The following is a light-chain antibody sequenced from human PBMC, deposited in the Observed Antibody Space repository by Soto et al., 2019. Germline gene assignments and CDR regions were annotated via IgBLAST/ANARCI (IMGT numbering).Light chain of an antibody. J-gene: IGKJ4*01. CDR1: QRVSSN. CDR3: QQYNNWPLT. CDR2: GAS. V-gene: IGKV3-15*01. Sequence: EIVLTQSPATLSVSPGERATLSCRASQRVSSNLAWYQQKPGQAPRLLIYGASTRANGIPGRFSGSGSGTEFTLTISSLQSEDFAVYCCQQYNNWPLTFGGGTKVEIK.